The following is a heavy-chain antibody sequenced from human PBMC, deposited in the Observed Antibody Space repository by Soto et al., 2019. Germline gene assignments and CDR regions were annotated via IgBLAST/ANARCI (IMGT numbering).Heavy chain of an antibody. V-gene: IGHV2-26*01. CDR2: IFSNDEK. Sequence: GSGPTLVNPTETLTLTCTVSGFSLSNARMGVSWIRQPPGKALEWLAHIFSNDEKSYSTSLKSRLTISKDTSKSQVVLTMTNMDPVDTATYYCARIQNDILTGTYPWPPHNWFDPWGQGTLVTVSS. CDR3: ARIQNDILTGTYPWPPHNWFDP. D-gene: IGHD3-9*01. CDR1: GFSLSNARMG. J-gene: IGHJ5*02.